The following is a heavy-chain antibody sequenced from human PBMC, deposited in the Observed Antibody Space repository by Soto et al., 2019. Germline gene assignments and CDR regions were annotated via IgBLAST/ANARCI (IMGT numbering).Heavy chain of an antibody. CDR3: AKVGAAAGYEY. Sequence: GGSXRLSCSASGFTCSTYSMSWVRQAPGKGLDWVSALSGGNTYYADSVKGRFTISRDNSKNTLYLQMNSLRAEDTAVYYCAKVGAAAGYEYWGRGTLVTVSS. CDR1: GFTCSTYS. D-gene: IGHD6-13*01. CDR2: LSGGNT. J-gene: IGHJ4*02. V-gene: IGHV3-23*01.